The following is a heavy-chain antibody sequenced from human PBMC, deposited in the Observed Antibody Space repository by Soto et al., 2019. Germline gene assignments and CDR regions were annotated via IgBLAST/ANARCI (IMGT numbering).Heavy chain of an antibody. CDR2: IDWDDDK. CDR3: ARIQVIAAAGTGFDY. Sequence: SGPTLVNPTQTLTLTCTFSGFSLSTSGMCVSWIRQPPGKALEWLARIDWDDDKYYSTSLKTRLTISKDTSINQVVLTITNMDPVDTATYYCARIQVIAAAGTGFDYWGQGTLVTVSS. D-gene: IGHD6-13*01. CDR1: GFSLSTSGMC. V-gene: IGHV2-70*11. J-gene: IGHJ4*02.